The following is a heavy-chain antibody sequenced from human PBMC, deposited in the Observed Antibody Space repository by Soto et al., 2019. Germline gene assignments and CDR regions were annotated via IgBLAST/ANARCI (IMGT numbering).Heavy chain of an antibody. CDR3: AKDRLGSGWYFVYGDWFDS. Sequence: QVQLVESGGGVVQPGKSLRLSCAASGFTFSTYGMHWVRQAPGKGLEWVAVISYDGSNKYYADSVKGRFTISRDNSKNKLYLQMNSLRTEDTAMYYCAKDRLGSGWYFVYGDWFDSWGQGTLVTVSS. CDR2: ISYDGSNK. D-gene: IGHD6-19*01. CDR1: GFTFSTYG. V-gene: IGHV3-30*18. J-gene: IGHJ5*01.